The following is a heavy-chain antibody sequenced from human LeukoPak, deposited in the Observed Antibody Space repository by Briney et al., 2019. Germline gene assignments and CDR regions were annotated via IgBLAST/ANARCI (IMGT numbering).Heavy chain of an antibody. J-gene: IGHJ6*02. Sequence: GGSLRLSCAASGFTLSSYGMHWVRQAPGKGLEWVAVISYAGSNKCYVDSVKGRFTISRDNSKNTLYLQMNSLRAEDTAVYYCAKDSLRWSYFYYGMDVWGQGTTVTVSS. V-gene: IGHV3-30*18. CDR2: ISYAGSNK. CDR3: AKDSLRWSYFYYGMDV. CDR1: GFTLSSYG. D-gene: IGHD4-23*01.